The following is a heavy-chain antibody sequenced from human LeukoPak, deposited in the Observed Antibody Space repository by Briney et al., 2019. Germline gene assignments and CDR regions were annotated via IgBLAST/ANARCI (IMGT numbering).Heavy chain of an antibody. J-gene: IGHJ2*01. CDR3: ARDSYSSSSGWYFDL. CDR1: GYTFTSYA. V-gene: IGHV1-69*05. CDR2: IIPIFGTA. D-gene: IGHD6-6*01. Sequence: ASVKVSCKASGYTFTSYAISWVRQAPGQGLEWMGGIIPIFGTANYAQKFQGRVTITTDESTSTAYMELSSLRSEDTAVYYCARDSYSSSSGWYFDLWGRGTLVTVSS.